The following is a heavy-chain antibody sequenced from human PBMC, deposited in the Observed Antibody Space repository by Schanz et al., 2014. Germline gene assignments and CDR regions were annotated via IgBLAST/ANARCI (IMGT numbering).Heavy chain of an antibody. V-gene: IGHV3-23*04. D-gene: IGHD3-9*01. Sequence: EVQLVESGGGLVQPGGSLRLSCAASGFTFSSYWMNWVRQAPGKGLEWVSALSEGGGGTHYADSVRGRFTISSDSSKNTLYLQMSSLRADDTAVYYCAKAADWPVTRFDPWGQGTLVTVSS. CDR2: LSEGGGGT. CDR1: GFTFSSYW. J-gene: IGHJ5*02. CDR3: AKAADWPVTRFDP.